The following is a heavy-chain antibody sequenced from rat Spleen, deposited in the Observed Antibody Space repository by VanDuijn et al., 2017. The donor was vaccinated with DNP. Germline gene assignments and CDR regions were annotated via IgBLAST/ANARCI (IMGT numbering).Heavy chain of an antibody. Sequence: EVQLVESGGGLVQPGNSLKLSCAASGFTFSDYAMAWVRQAPKKGLEWVASISSSGRRTYYPDSVKGRFTVSRDNAKSSLYLQMNSLKSEDTATYYCARRGTEGMDWGQGVMVTVSS. D-gene: IGHD1-11*01. J-gene: IGHJ2*01. CDR2: ISSSGRRT. CDR3: ARRGTEGMD. V-gene: IGHV5-17*01. CDR1: GFTFSDYA.